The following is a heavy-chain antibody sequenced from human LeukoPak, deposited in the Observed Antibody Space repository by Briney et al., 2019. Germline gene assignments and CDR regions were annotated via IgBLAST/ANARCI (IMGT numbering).Heavy chain of an antibody. CDR2: IYSGGST. CDR3: ARELH. CDR1: GFSVSSNY. J-gene: IGHJ4*02. D-gene: IGHD1-26*01. Sequence: PGGSLRLSCAASGFSVSSNYMSWVRQAPGKGLEWVTIIYSGGSTYYADSVKGRFTISRDNSKNTLYLQMNSLRVGDTAVYYCARELHWGQGNLVTVSS. V-gene: IGHV3-66*02.